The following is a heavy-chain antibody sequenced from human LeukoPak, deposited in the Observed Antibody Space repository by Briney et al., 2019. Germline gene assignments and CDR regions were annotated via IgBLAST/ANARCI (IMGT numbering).Heavy chain of an antibody. CDR1: GGSISSYY. D-gene: IGHD4-17*01. CDR3: ASGDYGDFSRFGF. V-gene: IGHV4-59*08. CDR2: IHYSGST. Sequence: PSETLSLTCTVSGGSISSYYWSWIRQPPGKGLEWIGYIHYSGSTNHNPSLKSRVTISVDTSKNQFSLKLSSVTAADTAVYYCASGDYGDFSRFGFWGQGTLVTVSS. J-gene: IGHJ4*02.